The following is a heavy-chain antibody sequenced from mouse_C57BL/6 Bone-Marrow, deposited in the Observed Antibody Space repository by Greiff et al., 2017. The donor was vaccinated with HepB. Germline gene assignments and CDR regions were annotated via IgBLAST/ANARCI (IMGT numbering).Heavy chain of an antibody. V-gene: IGHV1-9*01. J-gene: IGHJ3*01. Sequence: VQLQQSGAELMKPGASVKLSCKATGYTFTGYWIEWVKQRPGHGLEWIGEILPGSGSTNYNDKFKGKATFTADTSSNTAYMQLSSLTTEDSAIYYCARGNLEAWFAYWGQGTLVTVSA. CDR1: GYTFTGYW. D-gene: IGHD2-1*01. CDR2: ILPGSGST. CDR3: ARGNLEAWFAY.